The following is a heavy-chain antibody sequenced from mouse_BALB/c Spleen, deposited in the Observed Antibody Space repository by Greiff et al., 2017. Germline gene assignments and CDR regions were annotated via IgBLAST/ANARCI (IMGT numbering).Heavy chain of an antibody. D-gene: IGHD1-1*01. CDR2: ISYSGST. J-gene: IGHJ4*01. CDR1: GYSITSDYA. V-gene: IGHV3-2*02. CDR3: ARDYGSPMDY. Sequence: ESGPGLVKPSQSLSLTCTVTGYSITSDYAWNWIRQFPGNKLEWMGYISYSGSTSYNPSLKSRISITRDTSKNQFFLQLNSVTTEDTATYYCARDYGSPMDYWGQGTSVTVSS.